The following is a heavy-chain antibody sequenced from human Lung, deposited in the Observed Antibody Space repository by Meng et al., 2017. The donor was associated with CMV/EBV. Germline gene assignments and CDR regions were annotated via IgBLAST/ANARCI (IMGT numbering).Heavy chain of an antibody. CDR3: VRDGHSWNFDY. J-gene: IGHJ4*02. V-gene: IGHV3-74*01. CDR1: GFTFSDYW. Sequence: GGSLRLXCTASGFTFSDYWMHWVRQTPGKGLLWVSRIKGDGSHTIYGDSVKGRFTISRDNAKNTLYLQRNTLRVEDTAVYYCVRDGHSWNFDYWGQGSLGTVSS. CDR2: IKGDGSHT. D-gene: IGHD6-13*01.